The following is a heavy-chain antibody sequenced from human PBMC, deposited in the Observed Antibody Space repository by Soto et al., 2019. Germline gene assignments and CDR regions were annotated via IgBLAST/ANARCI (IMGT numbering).Heavy chain of an antibody. CDR2: ILYSGST. V-gene: IGHV4-39*01. D-gene: IGHD6-19*01. CDR3: ARLGSSGWYQGSYFDY. J-gene: IGHJ4*02. Sequence: QLQLQESGPGLVKPSETLSLTCIVSGGSITRNNHYWGWIRQSPGKGLEWIGSILYSGSTNYNPSLKSRGTLSVETSTTQFSLKMSSVTAADTALYYCARLGSSGWYQGSYFDYWGQGTLVTVSS. CDR1: GGSITRNNHY.